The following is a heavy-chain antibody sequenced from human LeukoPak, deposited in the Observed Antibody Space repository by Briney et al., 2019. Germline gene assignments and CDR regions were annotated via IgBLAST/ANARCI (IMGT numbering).Heavy chain of an antibody. CDR2: ISSSSSYI. CDR3: ARDLSPRRVIAGELLY. V-gene: IGHV3-21*01. J-gene: IGHJ4*02. D-gene: IGHD2/OR15-2a*01. Sequence: GGSLRLSCAASGFTFSSYSMNWVRQAPGKGLEWVSSISSSSSYIYYADSVKGRFTISRDNAKNSLYLQMNSLRAEDTAVYYYARDLSPRRVIAGELLYWGQGTLVTVSS. CDR1: GFTFSSYS.